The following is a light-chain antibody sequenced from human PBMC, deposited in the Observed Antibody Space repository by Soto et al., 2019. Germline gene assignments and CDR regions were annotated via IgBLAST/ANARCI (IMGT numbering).Light chain of an antibody. Sequence: DIQMTQSPSSLSASVGDRVTITCRASQSIRSYLNWYQQKLGKAPTLLIYTASNLQSGVPSRFSGSGSGTDFTLTINSLQPEDFATYYCQQSYSSPQTFGQGTKVEI. CDR1: QSIRSY. V-gene: IGKV1-39*01. CDR2: TAS. CDR3: QQSYSSPQT. J-gene: IGKJ1*01.